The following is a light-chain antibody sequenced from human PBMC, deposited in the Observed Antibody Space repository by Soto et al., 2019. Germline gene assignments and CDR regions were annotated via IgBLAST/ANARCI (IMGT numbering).Light chain of an antibody. CDR3: QQYSSWGT. V-gene: IGKV1-5*03. J-gene: IGKJ1*01. Sequence: DIQMTQSPSTLSASVGDRVTITCRASQSISTWLAWYQQKPGKAPKLLIYKASNLESGVPSRFTGSGSGTEFTLTISSLQPDDFATYYGQQYSSWGTFGHGTKVEIK. CDR2: KAS. CDR1: QSISTW.